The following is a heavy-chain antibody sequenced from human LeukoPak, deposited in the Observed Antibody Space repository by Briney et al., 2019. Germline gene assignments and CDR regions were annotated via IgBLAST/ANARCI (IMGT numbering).Heavy chain of an antibody. Sequence: GASVKVSCKASGYIFTKYGIMWVRQAPGQGLEWMGWISAYSGNTNYAQKLQGRVTMTTDTSTRTAYMELRSLRSDDTAVYYCARDLAVLTAFGQHAFDIWGQGTMVTVSS. J-gene: IGHJ3*02. CDR2: ISAYSGNT. CDR1: GYIFTKYG. CDR3: ARDLAVLTAFGQHAFDI. D-gene: IGHD2-21*02. V-gene: IGHV1-18*01.